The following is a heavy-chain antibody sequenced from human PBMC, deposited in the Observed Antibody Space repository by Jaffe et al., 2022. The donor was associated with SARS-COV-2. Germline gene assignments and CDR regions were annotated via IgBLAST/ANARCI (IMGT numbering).Heavy chain of an antibody. Sequence: QVQLVESGGGVVQPGRSLRLSCAASGFTFSSYGMHWVRQAPGKGLEWVAVISYDGSNKYYADSVKGRFTISRDNSKNTLYLQMNSLRAEDTAVYYCAKGGRGIAVTYFDYWGQGTLVTVSS. J-gene: IGHJ4*02. V-gene: IGHV3-30*18. CDR3: AKGGRGIAVTYFDY. CDR1: GFTFSSYG. CDR2: ISYDGSNK. D-gene: IGHD6-19*01.